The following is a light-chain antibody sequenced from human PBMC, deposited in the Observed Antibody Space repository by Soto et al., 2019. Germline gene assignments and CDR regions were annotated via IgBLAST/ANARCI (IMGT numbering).Light chain of an antibody. J-gene: IGKJ2*01. CDR1: QTINSD. CDR2: AAS. V-gene: IGKV1-39*01. CDR3: QQTYSSPYT. Sequence: DIQMTRSPSSLSASVGDGVTISCRASQTINSDLNWYQQKPGKAPKLLIYAASSLQSGAPSRFSGSGSGTDFTLTISSLQPEDFATYYCQQTYSSPYTFGQGTKLEIK.